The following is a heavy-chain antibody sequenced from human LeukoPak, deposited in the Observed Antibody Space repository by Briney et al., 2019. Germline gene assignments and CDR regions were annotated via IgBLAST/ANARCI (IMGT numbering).Heavy chain of an antibody. J-gene: IGHJ4*02. D-gene: IGHD3-10*01. Sequence: PGGSLRLSCAASGFTFDDYGMSWVRQAPGKGLEWVSGINWNGGSTGYADSVKGRFTISRDNAKNSLYLQMNSLRAEDTALYYCARGPLSPHYYGSGSYLNPFDYWGQGTLFTVSS. V-gene: IGHV3-20*04. CDR2: INWNGGST. CDR1: GFTFDDYG. CDR3: ARGPLSPHYYGSGSYLNPFDY.